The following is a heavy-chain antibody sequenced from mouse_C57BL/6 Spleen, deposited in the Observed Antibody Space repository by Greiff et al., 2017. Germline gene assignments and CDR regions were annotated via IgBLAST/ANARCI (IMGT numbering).Heavy chain of an antibody. Sequence: QVQLQQPGAELVRPGSSVKLSCKASGYTFTSYWMDWVKQRPGQGLEWIGNIYPSDSETHYNQKFKDKATLTVDKSSSTAYMQLSSLTSEDSAVYYCARWSTTVVDYWGQGTTLTVSS. CDR3: ARWSTTVVDY. D-gene: IGHD1-1*01. J-gene: IGHJ2*01. CDR2: IYPSDSET. V-gene: IGHV1-61*01. CDR1: GYTFTSYW.